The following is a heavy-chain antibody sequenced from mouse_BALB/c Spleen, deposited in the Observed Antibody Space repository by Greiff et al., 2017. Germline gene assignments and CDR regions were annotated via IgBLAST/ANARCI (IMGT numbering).Heavy chain of an antibody. J-gene: IGHJ1*01. CDR1: GFSLTSYD. CDR3: VSRLYYYGSSYHWYFDV. Sequence: QVQLQQSGPGLVAPSQSLSITCTVSGFSLTSYDISWIRQPPGKGLEWLGVIWTGGGTNYNSAFMSRLSISKDNSKSQVFLKMNSLQTDDTAIYYCVSRLYYYGSSYHWYFDVWGAGTTVTVSS. CDR2: IWTGGGT. D-gene: IGHD1-1*01. V-gene: IGHV2-9-2*01.